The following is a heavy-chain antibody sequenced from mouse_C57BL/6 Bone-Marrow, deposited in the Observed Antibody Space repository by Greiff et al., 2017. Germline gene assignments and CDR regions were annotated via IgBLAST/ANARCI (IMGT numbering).Heavy chain of an antibody. Sequence: QVQLKQPGAELVKPGASVKLSCKASGYTFTSYWMHWVKQRPGQGLEWIGMIHPNSGSTNYNEKFKSKATLTVDKSSSTAYMQLSSLTAEDSAVYYCARRRKLGRGYAMDYWGQGTSVTVSS. CDR1: GYTFTSYW. V-gene: IGHV1-64*01. CDR3: ARRRKLGRGYAMDY. D-gene: IGHD4-1*01. J-gene: IGHJ4*01. CDR2: IHPNSGST.